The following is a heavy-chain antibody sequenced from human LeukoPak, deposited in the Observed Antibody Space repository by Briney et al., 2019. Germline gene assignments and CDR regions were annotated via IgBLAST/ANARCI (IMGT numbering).Heavy chain of an antibody. Sequence: GGSLRLSCEASGVTFNGSGIHWVRQAPGKGLEWVAFIHYDGGFDCYLDSVKGRFTVSRDSSKNIVYLQMDDLRAEDTAVYYCARDKVRGIVWGAADDALDVWGQGTMVTVSS. D-gene: IGHD3-10*01. V-gene: IGHV3-30*02. CDR1: GVTFNGSG. J-gene: IGHJ3*01. CDR3: ARDKVRGIVWGAADDALDV. CDR2: IHYDGGFD.